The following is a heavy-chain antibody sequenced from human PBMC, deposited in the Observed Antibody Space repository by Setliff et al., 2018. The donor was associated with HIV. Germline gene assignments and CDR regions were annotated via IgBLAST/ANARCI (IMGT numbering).Heavy chain of an antibody. J-gene: IGHJ4*02. CDR2: IYTSGSI. D-gene: IGHD6-6*01. CDR1: GASISSGSYY. V-gene: IGHV4-61*02. Sequence: SSETLSLTCTVSGASISSGSYYWSWIRQPAGKGLEWIGRIYTSGSINYNPSLKSRVTISVDTSKNQFSLKLSSVTAADTAVYYCASGLIAPRFWGQGTLVTVS. CDR3: ASGLIAPRF.